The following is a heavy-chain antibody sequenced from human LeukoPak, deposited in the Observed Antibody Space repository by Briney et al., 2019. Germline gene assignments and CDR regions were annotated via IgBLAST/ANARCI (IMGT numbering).Heavy chain of an antibody. CDR2: IYYTGST. V-gene: IGHV4-31*03. CDR3: ARLGHCTNGVCYTFDY. Sequence: SQTLSLTCTVSGGFISSGGYYWSWIRQHPGKGLEWIGYIYYTGSTYYNASRKSRVMISVDTSNNRFSLKLSSVTAADTAVYYCARLGHCTNGVCYTFDYWGQGTLVTVSS. J-gene: IGHJ4*02. D-gene: IGHD2-8*01. CDR1: GGFISSGGYY.